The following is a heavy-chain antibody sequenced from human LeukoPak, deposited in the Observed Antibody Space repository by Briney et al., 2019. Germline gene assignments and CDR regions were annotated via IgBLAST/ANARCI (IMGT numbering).Heavy chain of an antibody. CDR3: AKDAFYYDSSGYYFDY. J-gene: IGHJ4*02. CDR2: IWYDGSNK. CDR1: GFTFSSYG. D-gene: IGHD3-22*01. Sequence: GGSLRLSCAASGFTFSSYGMHWVRQAPGKGLEWVAVIWYDGSNKYYADSVKGRFTISRDNSKNTLYLQMNSLRAEDTAVYYCAKDAFYYDSSGYYFDYWGQGTPVTVSS. V-gene: IGHV3-33*06.